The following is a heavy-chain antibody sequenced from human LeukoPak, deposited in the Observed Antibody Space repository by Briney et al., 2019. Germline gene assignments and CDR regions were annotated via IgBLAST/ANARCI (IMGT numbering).Heavy chain of an antibody. V-gene: IGHV3-33*01. CDR1: GFTFSSYG. CDR2: IWYDGSKE. CDR3: ARADYGAGA. J-gene: IGHJ5*01. D-gene: IGHD4-17*01. Sequence: QPEGSLRLSCVASGFTFSSYGMHWVRQAPGKGLEWVAVIWYDGSKEDYADSVKGRFTISRDNSKNIVWLQMNSLRVEDTAVYYCARADYGAGAWGPGTLVTVSS.